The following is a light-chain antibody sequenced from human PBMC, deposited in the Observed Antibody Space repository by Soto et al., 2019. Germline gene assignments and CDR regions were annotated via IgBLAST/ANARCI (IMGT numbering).Light chain of an antibody. CDR1: QTISTY. CDR3: QQSYSAAPVT. CDR2: GAS. J-gene: IGKJ5*01. Sequence: DIQMTQSPSSLSASVGDRVIITCRASQTISTYLNWYQQKPGQAPKLLVYGASNLQSGVPSRFSGSGSGTDFTLTISSLQYEDFATYYCQQSYSAAPVTFGQGTRLEIK. V-gene: IGKV1-39*01.